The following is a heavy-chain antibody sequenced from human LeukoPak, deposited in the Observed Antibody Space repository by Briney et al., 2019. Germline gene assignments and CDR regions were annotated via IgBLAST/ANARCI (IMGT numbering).Heavy chain of an antibody. CDR1: GFTFSSYW. CDR3: AREWKPLPSSPAGWFDP. V-gene: IGHV3-74*01. CDR2: INSDGSST. Sequence: PGGSLRLSCAASGFTFSSYWMHWVRQAPGKGLVWVSRINSDGSSTSYADSVKGRFTISRDNAKNTLYLQMNSLRAEDTAVYYCAREWKPLPSSPAGWFDPWGQGTLVTVSS. D-gene: IGHD1-1*01. J-gene: IGHJ5*02.